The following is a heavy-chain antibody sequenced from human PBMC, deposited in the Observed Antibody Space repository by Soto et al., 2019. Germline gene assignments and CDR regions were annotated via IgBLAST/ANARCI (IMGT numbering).Heavy chain of an antibody. Sequence: ASVKVSCKASGYTFTSYGISWVRQTPGQGLEWMGWISAYNANINYAQKLQGRVTMTTDTSTNTAYMELRSLRSDDTAVYFCARDRLGAAGDYWGQGTLVTVSS. V-gene: IGHV1-18*01. CDR1: GYTFTSYG. CDR3: ARDRLGAAGDY. D-gene: IGHD2-15*01. CDR2: ISAYNANI. J-gene: IGHJ4*02.